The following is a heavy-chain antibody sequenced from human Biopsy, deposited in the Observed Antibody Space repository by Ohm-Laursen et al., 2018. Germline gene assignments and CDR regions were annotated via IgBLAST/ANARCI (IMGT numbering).Heavy chain of an antibody. CDR3: VAYPSSGFFENNDDFAMDV. CDR2: IITVSETA. J-gene: IGHJ6*02. Sequence: SSVKVSCKASGGAFTNYAINWVRQAPGHGLEWMGGIITVSETAGYAERFQGRVTITADVTTITAYMDLSGLRSEDTAVYYCVAYPSSGFFENNDDFAMDVWGQGTTVIVSS. D-gene: IGHD6-19*01. V-gene: IGHV1-69*01. CDR1: GGAFTNYA.